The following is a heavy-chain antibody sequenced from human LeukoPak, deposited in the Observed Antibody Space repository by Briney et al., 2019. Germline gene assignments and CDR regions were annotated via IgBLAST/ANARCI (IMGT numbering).Heavy chain of an antibody. V-gene: IGHV4-39*01. Sequence: KSSETLSLTCIVSGGSISSGGHYCGWIRQPPGKSLEWIGSITYSGSTYYNQSLKSRVTISGDTSKNQFSLKLTSVTAADTAVYYCARSMDVWGQGTTATVSS. CDR3: ARSMDV. J-gene: IGHJ6*02. CDR2: ITYSGST. CDR1: GGSISSGGHY.